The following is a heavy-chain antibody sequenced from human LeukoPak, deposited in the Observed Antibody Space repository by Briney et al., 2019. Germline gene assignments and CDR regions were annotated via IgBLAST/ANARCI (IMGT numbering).Heavy chain of an antibody. Sequence: SETLSLTCTVPGGSISSYYWSWIRQSPGKGLEWIGYIYKTGSTGYNPSLKSRVTISLDTSKNQFSLKLNSVTAADTAVYYCARVLRFNYYDSSGYLHDAFDIWGQGTMVTVSS. J-gene: IGHJ3*02. D-gene: IGHD3-22*01. CDR2: IYKTGST. CDR3: ARVLRFNYYDSSGYLHDAFDI. V-gene: IGHV4-59*01. CDR1: GGSISSYY.